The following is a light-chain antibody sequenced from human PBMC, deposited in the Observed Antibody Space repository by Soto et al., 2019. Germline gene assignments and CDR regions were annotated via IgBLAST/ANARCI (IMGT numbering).Light chain of an antibody. CDR2: RAS. Sequence: DIQMSQSPSTLSPSVGDRVTISCRASQSIRNWLAWYQQKPGEAPELLIYRASNLQSGFPSRFSGSGSETEFTLSISRLQTDDFATYYCQQYHRYPYSFGPGTKLEI. J-gene: IGKJ2*01. CDR3: QQYHRYPYS. V-gene: IGKV1-5*03. CDR1: QSIRNW.